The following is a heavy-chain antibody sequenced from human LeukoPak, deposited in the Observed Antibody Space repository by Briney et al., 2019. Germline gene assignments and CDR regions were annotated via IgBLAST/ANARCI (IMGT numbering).Heavy chain of an antibody. Sequence: GGSLRLSCTASGFAFSNFGMTWVRQTPGKGLEWLSEISDSGTYAWYADSVKGRFTISRDDSKNTLYLQMNNLRAEDTALYFCTKGSWLDNWGPGTLVTVSS. J-gene: IGHJ5*02. CDR1: GFAFSNFG. V-gene: IGHV3-23*01. CDR2: ISDSGTYA. CDR3: TKGSWLDN.